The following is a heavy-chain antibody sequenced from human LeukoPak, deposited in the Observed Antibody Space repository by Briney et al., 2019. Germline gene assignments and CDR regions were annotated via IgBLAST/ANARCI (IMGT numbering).Heavy chain of an antibody. D-gene: IGHD3-10*01. J-gene: IGHJ5*02. CDR2: IYYSGST. CDR3: ARDREYYYGS. V-gene: IGHV4-39*02. Sequence: PSETLSLTCTVSGGSISSSSYYWGWIRQPPGKGLEWIGSIYYSGSTYHNPSLKSRVTISVDTSKNQFSLKLSSVTAADTAVYYCARDREYYYGSWGQGTLVTVSS. CDR1: GGSISSSSYY.